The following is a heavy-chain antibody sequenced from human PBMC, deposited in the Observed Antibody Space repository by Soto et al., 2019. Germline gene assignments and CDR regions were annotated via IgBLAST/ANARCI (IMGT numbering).Heavy chain of an antibody. CDR1: GFTFSSYW. CDR3: ARDRAAVAGKYYYYYGMDL. V-gene: IGHV3-7*01. J-gene: IGHJ6*01. Sequence: EVQLVESGGGLVQPGGSLRLSCAASGFTFSSYWMSWVRQAPGKGLEWVANIKQDGSEKYYVGSVKGRFTISRDNAENSLYLQMTSLRAEDTAVYYCARDRAAVAGKYYYYYGMDLWGQGTTVTVSS. D-gene: IGHD6-19*01. CDR2: IKQDGSEK.